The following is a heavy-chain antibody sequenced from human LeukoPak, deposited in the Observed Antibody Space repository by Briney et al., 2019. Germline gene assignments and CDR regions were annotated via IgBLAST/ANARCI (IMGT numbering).Heavy chain of an antibody. D-gene: IGHD2-2*01. V-gene: IGHV4-34*01. CDR3: ASNRTRAYCSSTSCYSRSDY. J-gene: IGHJ4*02. CDR2: IYHSGST. Sequence: PSGTLSLTCAVYGGSFSGYYWSWIRQPPGKGLEWIWEIYHSGSTNYNPSLKSRVTISVATSKNQFYLTLSSVTAAHRAVYYCASNRTRAYCSSTSCYSRSDYWGPGTLVTVSS. CDR1: GGSFSGYY.